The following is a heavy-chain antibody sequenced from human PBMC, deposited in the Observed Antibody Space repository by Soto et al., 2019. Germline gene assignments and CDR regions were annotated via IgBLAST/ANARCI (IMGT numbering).Heavy chain of an antibody. Sequence: QVQLQESGPGLVEPSGTLSLTCAVSGGSIRSGNWWSWVRHPPGKGLEWIGEIYHSGTTNYNPSLKSRVTISVDKSNNQFSLKLTSVTAADTAVYDCARQRGYYVDYWGQGTLVTVSS. D-gene: IGHD3-22*01. CDR1: GGSIRSGNW. CDR2: IYHSGTT. CDR3: ARQRGYYVDY. V-gene: IGHV4-4*02. J-gene: IGHJ4*02.